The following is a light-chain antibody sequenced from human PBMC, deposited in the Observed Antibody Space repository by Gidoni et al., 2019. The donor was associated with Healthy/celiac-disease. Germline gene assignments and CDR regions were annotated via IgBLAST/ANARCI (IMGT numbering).Light chain of an antibody. V-gene: IGKV1-5*03. CDR2: KAS. CDR1: QSISNW. Sequence: DIQMTQSPSTLSASVGDRVTITCRASQSISNWLAWYQQKPGKAPKLLIYKASSLESGVPSRFSGSGSGTEFTLTISSLQTDDFATYYCQQYRTFGQGTKVEIK. CDR3: QQYRT. J-gene: IGKJ1*01.